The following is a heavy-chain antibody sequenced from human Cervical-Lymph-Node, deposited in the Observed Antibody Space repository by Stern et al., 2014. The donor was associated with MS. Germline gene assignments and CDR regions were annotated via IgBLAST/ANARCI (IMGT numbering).Heavy chain of an antibody. CDR3: AREPYNYDGDGYLDH. J-gene: IGHJ4*02. D-gene: IGHD3-22*01. Sequence: QLVQSGGGVVQPGGSLRLSCAASGFNFISYSLCWVRQAPGQGLAWVAVILHDGSNEYYADSVKGRFTISRDNSKNTVSLQMNSLRVEDTAVYYCAREPYNYDGDGYLDHWGQGTLVTVSS. V-gene: IGHV3-30-3*01. CDR1: GFNFISYS. CDR2: ILHDGSNE.